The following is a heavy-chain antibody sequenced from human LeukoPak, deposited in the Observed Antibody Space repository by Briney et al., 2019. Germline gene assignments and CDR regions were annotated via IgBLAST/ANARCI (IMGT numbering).Heavy chain of an antibody. V-gene: IGHV1-24*01. Sequence: ASVKVSCKVSGYTLTELSMHWVRQVPGKGLEWMGGFDPEDGETIYAQKFQGRVTMTEDTSTDTAYMELSSLRSEDTAVYYCARDRREGIAARRDAFDIWGQGTMVTVSS. CDR3: ARDRREGIAARRDAFDI. D-gene: IGHD6-6*01. CDR2: FDPEDGET. J-gene: IGHJ3*02. CDR1: GYTLTELS.